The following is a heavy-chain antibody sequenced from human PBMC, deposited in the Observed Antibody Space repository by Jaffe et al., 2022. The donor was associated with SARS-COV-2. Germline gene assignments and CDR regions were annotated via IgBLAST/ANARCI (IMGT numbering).Heavy chain of an antibody. J-gene: IGHJ6*02. D-gene: IGHD2-8*01. CDR3: ARDSPRSLMDDGYYYGMDV. CDR2: ISSSSSYI. CDR1: GFTFSSYS. Sequence: EVQLVESGGGLVKPGGSLRLSCAASGFTFSSYSMNWVRQAPGKGLEWVSSISSSSSYIYYADSVKGRFTISRDNAKNSLYLQMNSLRAEDTAVYYCARDSPRSLMDDGYYYGMDVWGQGTTVTVSS. V-gene: IGHV3-21*01.